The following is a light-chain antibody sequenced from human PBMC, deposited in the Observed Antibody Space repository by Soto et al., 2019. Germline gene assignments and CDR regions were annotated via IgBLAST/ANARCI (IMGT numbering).Light chain of an antibody. CDR2: DVS. J-gene: IGLJ2*01. Sequence: QSAVTQPASVSGSPGQSITISCTGTSSDVGSYNYVSWYQQHPGKAPKLMIYDVSYRPSGVSNRFSGSKSGNTASLTISGLQAEDEAEYYCSSYTSSSTVVFGGGTKLTVL. CDR1: SSDVGSYNY. V-gene: IGLV2-14*01. CDR3: SSYTSSSTVV.